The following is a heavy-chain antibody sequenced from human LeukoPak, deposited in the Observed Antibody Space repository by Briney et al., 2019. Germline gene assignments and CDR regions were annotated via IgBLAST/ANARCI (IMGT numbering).Heavy chain of an antibody. Sequence: GGSLRLSCAASGFTVSSNYMSWVRQAPGKGVKWVSVIYSGGSTYYADSVKGRFTISRHNSKNTLYLQMNSLRAEDTAVYYCARGDGYNYGYYFDYWGQGTLVTVSS. J-gene: IGHJ4*02. V-gene: IGHV3-53*04. CDR2: IYSGGST. D-gene: IGHD5-24*01. CDR1: GFTVSSNY. CDR3: ARGDGYNYGYYFDY.